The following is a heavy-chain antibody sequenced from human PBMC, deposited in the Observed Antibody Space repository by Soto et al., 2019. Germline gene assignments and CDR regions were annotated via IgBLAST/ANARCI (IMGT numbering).Heavy chain of an antibody. J-gene: IGHJ4*02. CDR1: GGTFSSYT. D-gene: IGHD2-21*02. CDR3: ARDDGLAYCGGDCYS. Sequence: QVPLVQSGAEVKKPGSSVKVSCKASGGTFSSYTISWVRQAPGQGLEWMGRIIPILGIANYAQKFQGRVTITADKSTSTADVELSSLRSEDTAVYYCARDDGLAYCGGDCYSWGQGTLVTVSS. V-gene: IGHV1-69*02. CDR2: IIPILGIA.